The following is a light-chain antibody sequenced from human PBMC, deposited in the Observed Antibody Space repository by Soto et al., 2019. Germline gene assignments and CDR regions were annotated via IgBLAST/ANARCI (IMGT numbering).Light chain of an antibody. CDR3: QQYASSPQT. V-gene: IGKV3-20*01. CDR2: DAS. CDR1: QTVKSSY. Sequence: EIGLAQSPGLLSLSPGDRSTLSGGASQTVKSSYLAWYQQTPGQAPRLLIYDASTRAAGIPDRFSASGSGTDFTLIISSLEPEDFAVYSCQQYASSPQTFGQGTKVDIK. J-gene: IGKJ1*01.